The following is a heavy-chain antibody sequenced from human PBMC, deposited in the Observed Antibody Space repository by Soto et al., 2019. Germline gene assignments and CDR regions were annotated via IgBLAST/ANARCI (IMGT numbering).Heavy chain of an antibody. CDR2: ISTYNENM. CDR1: GSTFTSNG. CDR3: AYVGGYSTGDYSFDL. D-gene: IGHD5-18*01. V-gene: IGHV1-18*04. Sequence: ASVKVSCKVSGSTFTSNGIGWVRQAPGQGLEWMGWISTYNENMDAAPQLQGRLTMTTDTSTTTAYMEPTNLKLDDTALYYCAYVGGYSTGDYSFDLWGQGTPVTVSS. J-gene: IGHJ4*02.